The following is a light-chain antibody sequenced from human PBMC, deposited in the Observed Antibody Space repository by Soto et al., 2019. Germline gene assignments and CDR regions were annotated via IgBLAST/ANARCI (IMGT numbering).Light chain of an antibody. J-gene: IGLJ1*01. Sequence: QSVLTQPASVSGSPGQSITLSCTGTSSDVGSYNLVSWYQQHPGKAPKLMISEGGKRPSGVSTRFSGSKSGNTASLTISGLQAEDEADYYCSSYTSSSTYVFGTGTKLTVL. CDR1: SSDVGSYNL. CDR2: EGG. V-gene: IGLV2-14*02. CDR3: SSYTSSSTYV.